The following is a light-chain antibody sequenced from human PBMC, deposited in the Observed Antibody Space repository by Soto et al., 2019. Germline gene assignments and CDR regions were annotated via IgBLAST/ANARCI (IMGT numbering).Light chain of an antibody. CDR2: DAS. Sequence: ESVLPQSPATLSLSPGERATLSCRASQIVSSDFAWYQQKPGQAPRLLIYDASTRASGIPARFSGSGSGTDFTLTISILEPEDFAVYYCQHRSNWPRTFGQGTRLA. V-gene: IGKV3-11*01. J-gene: IGKJ5*01. CDR3: QHRSNWPRT. CDR1: QIVSSD.